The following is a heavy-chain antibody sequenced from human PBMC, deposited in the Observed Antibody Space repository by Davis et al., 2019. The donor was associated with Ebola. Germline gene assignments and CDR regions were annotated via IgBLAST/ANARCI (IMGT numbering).Heavy chain of an antibody. CDR1: GFTFGAFT. CDR3: TRGSGRFEY. J-gene: IGHJ4*02. CDR2: VRGKAYGGTM. Sequence: GGSLRLSCTASGFTFGAFTMTWVRQAPGKGLEWVGLVRGKAYGGTMEYGTSVRGRFTISRDDSKSVAYLQMNNLKTDDSAVYFCTRGSGRFEYWGQGTRVIVSS. D-gene: IGHD1-26*01. V-gene: IGHV3-49*04.